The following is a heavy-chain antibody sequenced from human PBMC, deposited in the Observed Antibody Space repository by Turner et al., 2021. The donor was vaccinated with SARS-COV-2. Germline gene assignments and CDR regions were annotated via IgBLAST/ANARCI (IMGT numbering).Heavy chain of an antibody. CDR1: GFTVCNNY. D-gene: IGHD4-17*01. V-gene: IGHV3-53*04. J-gene: IGHJ4*02. Sequence: EVQLVESGGGLVQPGWSVRLSCAVFGFTVCNNYMCWVRLAEGKGLEWVAVVYSGGNTFYADSVKGRFTISRDSSKNTLDLQMNSLRPEDTAVYYCARKNYGADRDYWGQGTLVTVSS. CDR3: ARKNYGADRDY. CDR2: VYSGGNT.